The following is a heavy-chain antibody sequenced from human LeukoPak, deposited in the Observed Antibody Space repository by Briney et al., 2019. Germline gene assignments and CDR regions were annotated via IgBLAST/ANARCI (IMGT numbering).Heavy chain of an antibody. CDR3: ARRPPYYDSSVAFDY. J-gene: IGHJ4*02. Sequence: ASVKVSCKASGYTFTGYYMHWVRQAPGQGLEWMGWINPNSGGTNYAQKFRGRVTMTRDTSISTAYMELSRLRSDDTAVYYCARRPPYYDSSVAFDYWGQGTLVTVSS. CDR1: GYTFTGYY. V-gene: IGHV1-2*02. CDR2: INPNSGGT. D-gene: IGHD3-22*01.